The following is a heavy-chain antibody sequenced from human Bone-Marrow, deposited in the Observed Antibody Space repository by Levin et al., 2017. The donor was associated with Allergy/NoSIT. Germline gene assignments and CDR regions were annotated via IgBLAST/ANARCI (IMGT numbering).Heavy chain of an antibody. V-gene: IGHV4-59*01. CDR2: VSFSGST. Sequence: KGLEWIWYVSFSGSTNYNPSLKSRVTMSVDKSKNQFSLQLNSVTAADTAVYYCARDVSGYDFMDYWGQGTLVTVSS. J-gene: IGHJ4*02. CDR3: ARDVSGYDFMDY. D-gene: IGHD3-22*01.